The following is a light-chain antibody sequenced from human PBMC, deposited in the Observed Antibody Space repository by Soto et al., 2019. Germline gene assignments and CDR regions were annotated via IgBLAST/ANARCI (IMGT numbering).Light chain of an antibody. CDR3: QSADT. Sequence: QLTQSPSSLSASVGDRVTITCRTSQSISQSLNWYQQKAGKAPRLLIYLASTLQSGVPSRFSGCGSGTDFSLSISSLQPEDFATYYCQSADTFGQGTELEIK. CDR2: LAS. V-gene: IGKV1-39*02. CDR1: QSISQS. J-gene: IGKJ2*01.